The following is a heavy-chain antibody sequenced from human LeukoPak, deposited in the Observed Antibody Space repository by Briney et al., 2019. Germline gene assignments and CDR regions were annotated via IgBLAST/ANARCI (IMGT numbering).Heavy chain of an antibody. CDR3: AREYSSSWFDY. J-gene: IGHJ4*02. D-gene: IGHD6-13*01. CDR1: GFTFNRYN. CDR2: ISTSSSYI. V-gene: IGHV3-21*01. Sequence: GGPLRLSCAASGFTFNRYNMNWVRRAPGKGLEWVSSISTSSSYIYYADSVRGRFTISRDNSKNTLYLQMNSLRAEDTAVYYCAREYSSSWFDYWGQGTLVTVSS.